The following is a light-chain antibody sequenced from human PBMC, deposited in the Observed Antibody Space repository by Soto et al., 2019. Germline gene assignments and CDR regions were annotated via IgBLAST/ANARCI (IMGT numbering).Light chain of an antibody. CDR2: RND. V-gene: IGLV1-44*01. CDR3: ASWDDSLNKYV. J-gene: IGLJ1*01. Sequence: QSVLTQPPSASGTPGQRVIISCSGKRSNIGSTTVSWYQQLPRAAPKLLIYRNDQRPSGVSDRFSGSKSGSSASLAISRLQPEDEADFYCASWDDSLNKYVFGTGTKVTVL. CDR1: RSNIGSTT.